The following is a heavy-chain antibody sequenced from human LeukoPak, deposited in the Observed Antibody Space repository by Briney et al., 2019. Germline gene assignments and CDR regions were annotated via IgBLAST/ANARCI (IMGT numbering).Heavy chain of an antibody. CDR2: IIYDGGHT. J-gene: IGHJ4*02. CDR1: GFSFDYYA. CDR3: AKDGLSYDGSTHVYYLQY. Sequence: GGSLRLSCTASGFSFDYYAMSWVRQAPGKGLETVSSIIYDGGHTYYAASVKGRFTISRDNSQSTLYLQMNSLRVEDTALYYCAKDGLSYDGSTHVYYLQYLGQGTRVTVSS. V-gene: IGHV3-23*01. D-gene: IGHD3-22*01.